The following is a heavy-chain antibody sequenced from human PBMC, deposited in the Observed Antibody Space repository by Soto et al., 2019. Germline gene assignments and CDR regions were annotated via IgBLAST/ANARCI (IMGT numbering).Heavy chain of an antibody. CDR3: DRSREFDY. J-gene: IGHJ4*02. V-gene: IGHV4-30-2*01. CDR2: IFPSGTT. Sequence: PSETLSLTCGVSGGSLSGATYSWNWIRQPPGKGLEWIGYIFPSGTTYYNPSLKSRVTISIDVSKNQFSLSLRSLTAAHKAVYQCDRSREFDYWRQGTLVTVSS. CDR1: GGSLSGATYS.